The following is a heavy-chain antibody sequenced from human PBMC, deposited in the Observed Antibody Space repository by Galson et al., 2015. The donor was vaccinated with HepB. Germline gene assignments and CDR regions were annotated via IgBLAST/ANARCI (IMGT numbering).Heavy chain of an antibody. Sequence: SLRLSCAASGFTFSDYYLSWIRQAPGQGLEWVSYISTYGSSVNYADSSTIYYADSVKGRFTISSDNAKNSLYLQMNSLRAEDTAVYYCARGGRWFDPWGQGTLVTVSS. CDR3: ARGGRWFDP. CDR2: ISTYGSSVNYADSSTI. J-gene: IGHJ5*02. V-gene: IGHV3-11*01. CDR1: GFTFSDYY.